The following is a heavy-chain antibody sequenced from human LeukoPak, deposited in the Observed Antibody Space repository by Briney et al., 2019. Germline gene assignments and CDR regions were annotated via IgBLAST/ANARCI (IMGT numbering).Heavy chain of an antibody. CDR2: INPNSGDT. V-gene: IGHV1-2*02. Sequence: ASVKVSCKASGYTFTGYYMHWVRQAPGQGLEWMGWINPNSGDTNYAQKFQGRVTMTRDTSISTAYMELSRLRSDDTAVYYCARDGRYSSGWFKYYFDYWGQGTLVTVSS. D-gene: IGHD6-19*01. CDR1: GYTFTGYY. J-gene: IGHJ4*02. CDR3: ARDGRYSSGWFKYYFDY.